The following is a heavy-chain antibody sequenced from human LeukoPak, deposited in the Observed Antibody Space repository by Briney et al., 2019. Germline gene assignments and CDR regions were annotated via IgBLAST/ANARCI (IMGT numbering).Heavy chain of an antibody. J-gene: IGHJ4*02. CDR2: INHCGST. CDR1: GGSVSSGSYY. D-gene: IGHD1-14*01. Sequence: SETLSLTCTVSGGSVSSGSYYWSWIRQPPGKGLEWIGEINHCGSTNYNPSLKSRVTISVDTSKNQFSLKLSSVTAADTAVYYCASIRRGYWGQGTLVTVSS. V-gene: IGHV4-39*07. CDR3: ASIRRGY.